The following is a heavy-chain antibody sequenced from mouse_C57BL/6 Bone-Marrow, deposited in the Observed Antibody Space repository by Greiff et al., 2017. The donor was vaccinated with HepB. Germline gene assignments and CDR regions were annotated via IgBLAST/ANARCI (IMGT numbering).Heavy chain of an antibody. CDR2: IDPENGDT. CDR1: GFNIKDDY. V-gene: IGHV14-4*01. CDR3: TLYYCGSSY. Sequence: EVQLQQSGAELVRPGASVKLSCTASGFNIKDDYMHWVKQRPEQGLEWIGWIDPENGDTEYASKFQGKATITAATSSNTAYLQLSSLTSEDTAVYYCTLYYCGSSYWGQGTTLTVSS. D-gene: IGHD1-1*01. J-gene: IGHJ2*01.